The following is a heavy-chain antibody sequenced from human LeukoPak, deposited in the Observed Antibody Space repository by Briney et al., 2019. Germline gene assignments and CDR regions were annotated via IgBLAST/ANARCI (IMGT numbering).Heavy chain of an antibody. V-gene: IGHV3-21*01. J-gene: IGHJ5*02. D-gene: IGHD3-9*01. Sequence: GGSLRLSCAASGFTFSSYSMNWVRQAPGKGLEWVSSISSSSSYIYYADSVKGRFTISRDNAKNSLYLQMNSLRAEDTAVYYCARGVRYSDPERTWFDPWGQGTLVTVSS. CDR2: ISSSSSYI. CDR3: ARGVRYSDPERTWFDP. CDR1: GFTFSSYS.